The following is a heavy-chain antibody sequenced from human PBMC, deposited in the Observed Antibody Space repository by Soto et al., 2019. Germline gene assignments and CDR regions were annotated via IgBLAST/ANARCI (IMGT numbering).Heavy chain of an antibody. CDR2: IYYSGST. J-gene: IGHJ4*02. CDR1: GGSISSYY. Sequence: QVQLQESGPGLVKPSETLSLTCTVSGGSISSYYWSWIRQPPGKGLEWIGYIYYSGSTNYNPSLKRPITISVDTSQTRLSLQLSSVTAAGTAVYYCARRYGYYFDYWGQGTLVTVSS. V-gene: IGHV4-59*08. CDR3: ARRYGYYFDY. D-gene: IGHD4-17*01.